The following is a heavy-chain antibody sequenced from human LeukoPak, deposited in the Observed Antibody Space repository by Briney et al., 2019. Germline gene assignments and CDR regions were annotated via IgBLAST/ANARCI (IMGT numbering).Heavy chain of an antibody. D-gene: IGHD6-25*01. CDR2: INPDGSST. J-gene: IGHJ4*02. CDR3: ARVASGTLDY. Sequence: GGSLRLSCSASGFSFSSCWMHWVRQAPGKGLVWVSRINPDGSSTNSADSVKGRFTISRDNPKNMLYLQMNSLRAEDTAVYYCARVASGTLDYWGQGTLVTVSS. V-gene: IGHV3-74*01. CDR1: GFSFSSCW.